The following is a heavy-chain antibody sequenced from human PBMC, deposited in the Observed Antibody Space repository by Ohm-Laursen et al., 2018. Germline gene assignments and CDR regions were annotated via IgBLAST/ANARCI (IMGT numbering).Heavy chain of an antibody. CDR1: GGSFSGYY. CDR2: INHSGST. D-gene: IGHD5-18*01. J-gene: IGHJ4*02. Sequence: GTLSLTCAIYGGSFSGYYWSWIRQPPGKGLEWIGEINHSGSTNYNPSLKSRVTISVDTSKNQFSLKLSSVTAADTAVYFCARDAGYPNKYYFDSWGQGSLVTVSS. V-gene: IGHV4-34*01. CDR3: ARDAGYPNKYYFDS.